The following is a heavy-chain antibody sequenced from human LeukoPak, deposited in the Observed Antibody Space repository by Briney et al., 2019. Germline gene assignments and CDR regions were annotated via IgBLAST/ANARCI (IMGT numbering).Heavy chain of an antibody. CDR1: GGSFSGYY. D-gene: IGHD4-23*01. V-gene: IGHV4-34*01. CDR2: INHSGST. Sequence: SETLSLTCAVYGGSFSGYYWSWIRQPPGKGLEWIGEINHSGSTDYNPSLKSRVTISVDTSKNQFSLKLSSVTAADTAVYYCARDYGGNPYWGQGTLVTASS. J-gene: IGHJ4*02. CDR3: ARDYGGNPY.